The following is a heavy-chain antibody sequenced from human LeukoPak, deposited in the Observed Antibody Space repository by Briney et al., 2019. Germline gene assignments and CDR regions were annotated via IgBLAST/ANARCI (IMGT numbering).Heavy chain of an antibody. V-gene: IGHV3-23*01. CDR3: AKEGGYYDSSGYY. D-gene: IGHD3-22*01. Sequence: PGGSLRLSCTASGFTFSAYAMNWVRQAPGKGLEWLADIGNSDGKPYYADSVKGRFTISRDTSENTLYLQMNSLRAEDTAVYYCAKEGGYYDSSGYYWGQGTLVTVSS. CDR2: IGNSDGKP. CDR1: GFTFSAYA. J-gene: IGHJ4*02.